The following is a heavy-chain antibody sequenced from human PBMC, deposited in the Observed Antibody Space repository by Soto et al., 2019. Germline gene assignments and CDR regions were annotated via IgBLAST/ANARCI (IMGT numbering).Heavy chain of an antibody. J-gene: IGHJ4*02. CDR3: ARGGPGIAAAGDY. CDR2: INHTGSS. CDR1: CGSFIVYS. Sequence: SETLSLTCAFYCGSFIVYSWSWIRQPPGKGLEWIGEINHTGSSIYNPSLKSRVTMSVDTSKNQFSLNLTSVTAADTAVFYCARGGPGIAAAGDYWGQGTLVTVSS. V-gene: IGHV4-34*01. D-gene: IGHD6-13*01.